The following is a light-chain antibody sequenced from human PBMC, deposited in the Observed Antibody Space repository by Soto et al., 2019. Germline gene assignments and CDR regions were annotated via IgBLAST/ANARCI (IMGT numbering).Light chain of an antibody. CDR2: DAS. CDR3: HQYYSPPLA. J-gene: IGKJ4*01. CDR1: QSVSSY. Sequence: EIVLTQSPATLSLSPGERATLSCRASQSVSSYLAWYQQKPGQAPRLLIYDASNRATGIPARFSGSGSGTDFTLTISSLEPEDFAVYYCHQYYSPPLAFGGGTKVEIK. V-gene: IGKV3-11*01.